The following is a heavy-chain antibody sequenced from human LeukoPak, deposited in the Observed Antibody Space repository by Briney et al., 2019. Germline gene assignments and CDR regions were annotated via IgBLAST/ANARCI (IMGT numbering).Heavy chain of an antibody. D-gene: IGHD5-18*01. CDR1: GGSMSSYD. J-gene: IGHJ4*02. Sequence: SETLSLTCSVTGGSMSSYDWSWIRQPPGKGLEWIGYIYSSRSTNYNPSLKSRVTISVDTSKNQFSLRLSSVAAADTAVYYCARVFRGYSYGPFDYWGQGTLVTVSS. CDR3: ARVFRGYSYGPFDY. CDR2: IYSSRST. V-gene: IGHV4-59*01.